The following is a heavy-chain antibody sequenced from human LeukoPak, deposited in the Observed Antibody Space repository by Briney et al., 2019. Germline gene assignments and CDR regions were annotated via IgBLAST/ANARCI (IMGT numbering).Heavy chain of an antibody. D-gene: IGHD3-10*01. Sequence: GGSLRLSCAASGFTFSSYSMNWVRQAPGKGLEWVAVIWYDGSNKYYADSVKGRFTISRDNSKNTLYLQMNSLRAEDTAVYYCARDREVLWFGELFPGYWGQGTLVTVSS. J-gene: IGHJ4*02. V-gene: IGHV3-33*08. CDR2: IWYDGSNK. CDR3: ARDREVLWFGELFPGY. CDR1: GFTFSSYS.